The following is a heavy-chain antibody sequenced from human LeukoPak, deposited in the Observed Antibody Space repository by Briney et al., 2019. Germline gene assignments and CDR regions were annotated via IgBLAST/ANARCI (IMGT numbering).Heavy chain of an antibody. J-gene: IGHJ4*02. Sequence: GGSLRLSCAASGFTFSVYSMNWVRQAPGKGLEWVSSISSSSTYIYYADSVKGRFTISRDNAKNSLYLQMNSLRAEDTAVYYCANVEMATMFYWGQGTVVTVSS. CDR1: GFTFSVYS. CDR2: ISSSSTYI. CDR3: ANVEMATMFY. D-gene: IGHD5-24*01. V-gene: IGHV3-21*04.